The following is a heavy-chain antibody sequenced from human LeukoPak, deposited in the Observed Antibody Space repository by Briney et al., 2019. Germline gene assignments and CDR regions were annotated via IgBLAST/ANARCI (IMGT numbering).Heavy chain of an antibody. V-gene: IGHV3-23*01. CDR1: GGSFSGYY. J-gene: IGHJ4*02. CDR2: ISGSGGST. Sequence: ETLSLTCAVYGGSFSGYYWSWVRQAPGKGLEWVSAISGSGGSTYYADSVKGRFTISRDNSKNTLYLQMNSLRAEDTAVYYCAKLRGLRRIFDYWGQGTLVTVSS. CDR3: AKLRGLRRIFDY. D-gene: IGHD5-12*01.